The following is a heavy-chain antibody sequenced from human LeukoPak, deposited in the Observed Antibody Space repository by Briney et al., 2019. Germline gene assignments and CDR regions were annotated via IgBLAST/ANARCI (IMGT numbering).Heavy chain of an antibody. CDR1: GYTFTDYY. J-gene: IGHJ6*02. Sequence: ASVKVSCKASGYTFTDYYMHWVRQAPGQGLDGMGCINLYSGDAHYAQKFQDWLSMTRDTSINTAYMELSSLRSDDTAVYYCARDILGRSNGGSNYFGMEVWGQGTTVTVSS. CDR3: ARDILGRSNGGSNYFGMEV. CDR2: INLYSGDA. V-gene: IGHV1-2*04. D-gene: IGHD2-15*01.